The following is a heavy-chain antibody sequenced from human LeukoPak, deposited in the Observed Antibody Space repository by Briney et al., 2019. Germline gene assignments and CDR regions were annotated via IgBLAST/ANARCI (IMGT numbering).Heavy chain of an antibody. CDR3: ARGGFMWLMTGNIPYFDY. CDR1: GYTFTSYG. D-gene: IGHD1/OR15-1a*01. Sequence: GASVKVSCKASGYTFTSYGITWVRQAPGQGLEWMGWISGYNGNTNYAQKLQGRVTMTTDTSARTAYMELRSLRSDDTAVYYCARGGFMWLMTGNIPYFDYWGQGTLVTVSS. V-gene: IGHV1-18*01. J-gene: IGHJ4*02. CDR2: ISGYNGNT.